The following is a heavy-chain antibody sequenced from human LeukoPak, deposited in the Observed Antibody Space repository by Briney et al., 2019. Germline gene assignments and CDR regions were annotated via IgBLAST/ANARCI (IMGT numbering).Heavy chain of an antibody. CDR1: GGSFSGYY. J-gene: IGHJ6*03. CDR2: INHSGST. Sequence: LSETLSLTCAVYGGSFSGYYWSWLRQPPGNGLEGVGEINHSGSTNYNPSLKSRVTISVDTSKNQFSLKLSSVTAADTAVYYCARPRSSSWYLEGDYYYYMDVWGKGTTVTVSS. CDR3: ARPRSSSWYLEGDYYYYMDV. V-gene: IGHV4-34*01. D-gene: IGHD6-13*01.